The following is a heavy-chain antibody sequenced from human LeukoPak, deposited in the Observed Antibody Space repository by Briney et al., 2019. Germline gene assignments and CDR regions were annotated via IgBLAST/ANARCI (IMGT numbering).Heavy chain of an antibody. CDR1: GYTLTELS. CDR3: ATDVFVSDERPPSPIY. D-gene: IGHD1-1*01. V-gene: IGHV1-24*01. J-gene: IGHJ4*02. Sequence: ASVKVSCTVSGYTLTELSMHWVRQAPGKGLEWMGGFDPEDGETIYAQKFQGRVTMTEDTSTDTAYMELSSLRSEDTAVYYCATDVFVSDERPPSPIYWGQGTLVTVSS. CDR2: FDPEDGET.